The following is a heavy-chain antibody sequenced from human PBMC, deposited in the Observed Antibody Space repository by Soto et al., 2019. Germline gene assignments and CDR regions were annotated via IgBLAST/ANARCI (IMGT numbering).Heavy chain of an antibody. CDR3: AREMATNLYYCYGMDV. CDR2: ISYDGSNK. Sequence: QVQLVESGGGVVQPGRSLRLSCAASGFTFSSYAMHWVRQAPGKGLEWVAVISYDGSNKYYADSVKGRFTISRDNSKNTLYLQMNSLRAEDTAVYYCAREMATNLYYCYGMDVWGQGTTVTVSS. V-gene: IGHV3-30-3*01. D-gene: IGHD5-12*01. J-gene: IGHJ6*02. CDR1: GFTFSSYA.